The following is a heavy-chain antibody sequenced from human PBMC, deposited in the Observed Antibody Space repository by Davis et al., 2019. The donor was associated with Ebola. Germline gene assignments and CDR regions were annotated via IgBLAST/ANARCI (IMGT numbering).Heavy chain of an antibody. CDR1: GFTFRNFW. CDR3: VRFSHYYGLDV. Sequence: HTGGSLRPSCPAPGFTFRNFWMHWVRHLPGKDLVWVSRFNGDGSTTTYADSVKGRFTISRDNAKNTLYLQMNSLRVEDTAVYYCVRFSHYYGLDVWGRGTTVAVSS. V-gene: IGHV3-74*03. J-gene: IGHJ6*02. CDR2: FNGDGSTT. D-gene: IGHD3-10*01.